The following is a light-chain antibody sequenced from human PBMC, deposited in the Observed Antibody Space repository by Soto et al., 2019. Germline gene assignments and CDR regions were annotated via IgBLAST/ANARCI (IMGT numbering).Light chain of an antibody. CDR3: QQYSTWPLST. CDR1: QSVSRS. CDR2: SAS. Sequence: EIVMTQSPATLSVSPGERVTLSCGASQSVSRSLAWYQQKPGQAPTFLIYSASTRATGIPVRFSGSGSGTEFTLTISSLQSEDFAVYYCQQYSTWPLSTFGQGTKLEIK. V-gene: IGKV3-15*01. J-gene: IGKJ2*01.